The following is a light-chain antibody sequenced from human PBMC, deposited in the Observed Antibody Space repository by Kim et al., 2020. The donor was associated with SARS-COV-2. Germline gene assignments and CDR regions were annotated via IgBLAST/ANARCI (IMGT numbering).Light chain of an antibody. CDR1: SSDVGGYNY. CDR3: SSYTSSSTQ. V-gene: IGLV2-14*03. J-gene: IGLJ2*01. Sequence: GQSITISCTGTSSDVGGYNYVSWYQQHPGKAPKLMIYDVSNRPSGVSNRFSGSKSGNTASLTISGLQAEDESDYYCSSYTSSSTQFGGGTQLTVL. CDR2: DVS.